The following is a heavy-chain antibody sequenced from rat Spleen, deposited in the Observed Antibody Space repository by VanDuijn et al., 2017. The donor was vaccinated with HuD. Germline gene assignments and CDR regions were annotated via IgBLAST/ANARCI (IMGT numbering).Heavy chain of an antibody. CDR2: ITNTGGST. CDR3: TRSATRVRGNWFAY. V-gene: IGHV5-31*01. J-gene: IGHJ3*01. CDR1: GFTFNNYW. D-gene: IGHD1-4*01. Sequence: EVQLVESGGGLVQPGRSLKLSCVASGFTFNNYWMTWIRQAPGKGLEWVASITNTGGSTYYPDSVKGRFTISRDNAKSTLYLQMNSLRSEDTATYYCTRSATRVRGNWFAYWGQGTLVTVSS.